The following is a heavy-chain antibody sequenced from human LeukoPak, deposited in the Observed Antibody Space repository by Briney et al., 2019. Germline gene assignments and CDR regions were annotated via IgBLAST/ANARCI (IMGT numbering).Heavy chain of an antibody. J-gene: IGHJ4*02. D-gene: IGHD1-1*01. Sequence: SLSLTCTVSGGSISSGDYYWSWIRQPPGKGLEWIGYIYYSGSTYYNPSLKSRVTISVDTSKNQFSLKLSSVTAADTAVYYCARAEGQLERYYYFDYWGQGTLVTVSS. CDR2: IYYSGST. CDR3: ARAEGQLERYYYFDY. CDR1: GGSISSGDYY. V-gene: IGHV4-30-4*01.